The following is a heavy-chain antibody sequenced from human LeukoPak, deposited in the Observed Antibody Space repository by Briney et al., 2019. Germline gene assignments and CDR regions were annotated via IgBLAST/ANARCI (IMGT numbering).Heavy chain of an antibody. CDR3: AKYRPGTYYRGPGMDV. CDR2: TGGDGSRT. Sequence: SGGSLRLSCAASGFTFSSYAMSWVRQAPGKGLEWFSATGGDGSRTFYADFVKGRFTISRDNSKNTLYLRVDSLRAEDTAVYYCAKYRPGTYYRGPGMDVWGQGTTVTVSS. D-gene: IGHD3-10*01. V-gene: IGHV3-23*01. J-gene: IGHJ6*02. CDR1: GFTFSSYA.